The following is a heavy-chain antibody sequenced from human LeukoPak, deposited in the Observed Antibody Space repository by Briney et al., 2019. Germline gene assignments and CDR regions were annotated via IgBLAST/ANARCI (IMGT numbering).Heavy chain of an antibody. V-gene: IGHV4-59*11. J-gene: IGHJ4*02. CDR2: KYYSGST. D-gene: IGHD5-18*01. CDR1: GGSLSGHY. Sequence: SETLSLTCTVSGGSLSGHYWSWIRQPPGKGLEWIGYKYYSGSTRYNSSLRSRLTISLDSSKNQFSLRLTSVTAADTAVYYCARGRSYGFDFDSWGPGTLVIVSS. CDR3: ARGRSYGFDFDS.